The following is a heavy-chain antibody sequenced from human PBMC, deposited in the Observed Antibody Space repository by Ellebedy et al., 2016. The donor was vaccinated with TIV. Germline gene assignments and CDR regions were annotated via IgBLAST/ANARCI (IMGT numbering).Heavy chain of an antibody. CDR2: MNPNSGNT. D-gene: IGHD1-1*01. CDR1: GYTFTGFD. V-gene: IGHV1-8*01. J-gene: IGHJ6*02. CDR3: ARGRGRNGDHGMDV. Sequence: ASVKVSXXASGYTFTGFDINWVRQATGQGLEWMGWMNPNSGNTGYAQEFQGRVTMTRNTSISTAYMELSSLRSEDTAVYYCARGRGRNGDHGMDVWGQGTTVTVSS.